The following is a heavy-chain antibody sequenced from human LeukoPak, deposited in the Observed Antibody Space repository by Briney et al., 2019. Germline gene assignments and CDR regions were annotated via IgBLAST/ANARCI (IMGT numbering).Heavy chain of an antibody. CDR2: INPSGGST. Sequence: ASVKVSCKASGGTFSSYAISWVRQAPGQGLEWMGIINPSGGSTSYAQKFQGRVTMTRDMSTSIVYMELSSLRSEDTAVYYCARAQGDSSGYYSIGKNWFDPWGQGTLVTVSS. V-gene: IGHV1-46*01. CDR3: ARAQGDSSGYYSIGKNWFDP. CDR1: GGTFSSYA. J-gene: IGHJ5*02. D-gene: IGHD3-22*01.